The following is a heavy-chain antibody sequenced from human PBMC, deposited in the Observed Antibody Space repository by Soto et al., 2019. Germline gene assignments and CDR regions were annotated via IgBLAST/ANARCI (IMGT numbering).Heavy chain of an antibody. CDR2: IYSGGST. CDR1: GFTVSTKY. J-gene: IGHJ4*02. D-gene: IGHD3-16*01. CDR3: ARDPWAADY. Sequence: EVQLVESGGGLVQPGGSLRLSCAASGFTVSTKYMSRVRQAPGEGLEWVSVIYSGGSTFYADSVRGRFTISRDNSKNTVNLQMNSLRAEDTAVYYCARDPWAADYWGQGTLVTVSS. V-gene: IGHV3-66*01.